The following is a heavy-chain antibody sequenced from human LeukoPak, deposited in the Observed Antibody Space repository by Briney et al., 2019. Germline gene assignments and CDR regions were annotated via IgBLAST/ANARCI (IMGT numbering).Heavy chain of an antibody. V-gene: IGHV1-18*01. D-gene: IGHD3-22*01. J-gene: IGHJ4*02. CDR1: GYTFTNYG. CDR3: ARDRGITMIVVGLFDY. CDR2: ISAYNGNT. Sequence: ASVKVSCKASGYTFTNYGISWVRQAPGQGLEWMGWISAYNGNTNYAQKLKGRVTMTTDTSTSTAYMELRSLRSDDTAVYYCARDRGITMIVVGLFDYWGQGTMVTVSS.